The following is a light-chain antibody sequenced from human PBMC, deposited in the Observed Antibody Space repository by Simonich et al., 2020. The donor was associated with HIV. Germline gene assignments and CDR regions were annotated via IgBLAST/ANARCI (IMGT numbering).Light chain of an antibody. CDR1: SSDVGSYYL. CDR2: EVS. CDR3: CSYAGSTTLV. J-gene: IGLJ3*02. V-gene: IGLV2-23*02. Sequence: QSALTQPASVSGSPGQSITISCTGTSSDVGSYYLVSWYQQQPGKAPKLMIFEVSKRPSGVSNRFSGSKSGNTASLTISGLQAEDEADYYCCSYAGSTTLVFGGGTKLTVL.